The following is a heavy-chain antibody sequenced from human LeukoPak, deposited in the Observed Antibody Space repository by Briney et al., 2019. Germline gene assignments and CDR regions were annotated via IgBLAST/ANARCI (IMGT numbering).Heavy chain of an antibody. Sequence: PSETLSLTCTVSGGSISSYYWSWIRQPPGKGLEWIGYIYYSGSTNYNPSLKSRVTISVDTSKNQFSPKLSSVTAADTAVYYCARYVSGGSWSPNWFDPWGQGTLVTVSS. V-gene: IGHV4-59*01. D-gene: IGHD6-13*01. CDR2: IYYSGST. CDR3: ARYVSGGSWSPNWFDP. CDR1: GGSISSYY. J-gene: IGHJ5*02.